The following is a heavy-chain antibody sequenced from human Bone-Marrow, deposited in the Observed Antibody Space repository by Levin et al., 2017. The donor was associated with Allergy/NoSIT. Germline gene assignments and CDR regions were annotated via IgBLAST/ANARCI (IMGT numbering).Heavy chain of an antibody. CDR3: ASDRRSTNVVISAYIWFDP. CDR1: GGSISSGNYH. Sequence: SETLSLTCSVSGGSISSGNYHWGWIRQPPGKGLEWIGSIHESGSTYYNPSLTSRVTISVDTSKNQFSLKLNSVTAADTAVYFCASDRRSTNVVISAYIWFDPWGQGTLVTVSS. D-gene: IGHD2-21*01. J-gene: IGHJ5*02. CDR2: IHESGST. V-gene: IGHV4-39*07.